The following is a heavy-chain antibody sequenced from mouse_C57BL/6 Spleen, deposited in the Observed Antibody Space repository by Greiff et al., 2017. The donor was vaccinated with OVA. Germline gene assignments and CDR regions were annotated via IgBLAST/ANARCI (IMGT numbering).Heavy chain of an antibody. V-gene: IGHV1-82*01. D-gene: IGHD3-3*01. J-gene: IGHJ4*01. Sequence: QVRLQQSGPELVKPGASVKISCKASGYAFSSSWMNWVKQRPGKGLEWIGRIYPGDGDTNYNGKFKGKATLNADTSSSTAYMQLISLTSEDSAVYVCARERADYYAMDYWGQGTSVTVSS. CDR1: GYAFSSSW. CDR3: ARERADYYAMDY. CDR2: IYPGDGDT.